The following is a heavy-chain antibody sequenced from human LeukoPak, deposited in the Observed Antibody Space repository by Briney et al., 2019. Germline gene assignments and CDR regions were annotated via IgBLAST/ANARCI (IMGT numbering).Heavy chain of an antibody. CDR2: IYISGNT. CDR3: AKHDTLFGAAHYYMDV. Sequence: PSETLPLTCTVSGGSISTYYWSWIRQPPGKGLEWIGYIYISGNTNYNPSLESRVTISLDTSKNHFSLNLSSVTAADTAVYYCAKHDTLFGAAHYYMDVWGKGTTVTVSS. CDR1: GGSISTYY. V-gene: IGHV4-4*09. D-gene: IGHD3-3*01. J-gene: IGHJ6*03.